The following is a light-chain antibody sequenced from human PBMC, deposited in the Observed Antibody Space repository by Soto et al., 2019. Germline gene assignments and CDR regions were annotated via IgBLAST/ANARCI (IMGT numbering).Light chain of an antibody. CDR3: SSYSGSSSLDVV. J-gene: IGLJ2*01. Sequence: QSALTQPASVSGSPGQSITISCTGTSSDVGGYNFVSWYQLHPGKAPKLMISNVSNRPSGVSDRFSGSKSGNTASPTISGLQAEDEADYYCSSYSGSSSLDVVFGGGTKLTVL. CDR1: SSDVGGYNF. CDR2: NVS. V-gene: IGLV2-14*03.